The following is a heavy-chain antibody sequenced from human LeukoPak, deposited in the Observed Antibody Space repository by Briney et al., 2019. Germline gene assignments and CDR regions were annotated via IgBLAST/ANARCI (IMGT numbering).Heavy chain of an antibody. Sequence: GGSLRLSCAASGFTFSSYSMNWVRQAPGKGLEWVSYISSSSSTIYYADSVKGRFTISRDDAKSSLYLQMNNLRAEDTAVYYCAKSRGWLQIWDYWGQGTLVTVSS. CDR3: AKSRGWLQIWDY. CDR1: GFTFSSYS. D-gene: IGHD5-24*01. CDR2: ISSSSSTI. V-gene: IGHV3-48*04. J-gene: IGHJ4*02.